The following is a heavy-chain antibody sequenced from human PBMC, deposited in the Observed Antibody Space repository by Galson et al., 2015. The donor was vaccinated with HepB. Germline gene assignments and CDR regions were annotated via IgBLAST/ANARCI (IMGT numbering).Heavy chain of an antibody. CDR1: GFTFSTYA. J-gene: IGHJ4*02. Sequence: SLRLSCAASGFTFSTYAMTWVRQAPGEGLEWVSAFSGSGGSTFYADSVKGRFTISRDNSKNTLFLQMNSLRPDDTAVYYCAKVKGGYTYNYGPFDYWGQGTLVTVSS. V-gene: IGHV3-23*01. CDR3: AKVKGGYTYNYGPFDY. CDR2: FSGSGGST. D-gene: IGHD3-16*01.